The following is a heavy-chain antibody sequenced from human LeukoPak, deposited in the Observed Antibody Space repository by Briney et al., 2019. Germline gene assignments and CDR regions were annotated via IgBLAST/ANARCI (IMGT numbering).Heavy chain of an antibody. CDR2: IYYSGST. V-gene: IGHV4-30-4*01. CDR3: ARAGYCSGGSCYGRFYYYGMDV. J-gene: IGHJ6*04. D-gene: IGHD2-15*01. Sequence: PSQTLSLTCTVSGGSISSGDYYWSWIRQPPGKGLEWIVYIYYSGSTYYNPSLKSRVTISVDTSKNQFSLKLSSVTAADTAVYYCARAGYCSGGSCYGRFYYYGMDVWGKGTTVTVSS. CDR1: GGSISSGDYY.